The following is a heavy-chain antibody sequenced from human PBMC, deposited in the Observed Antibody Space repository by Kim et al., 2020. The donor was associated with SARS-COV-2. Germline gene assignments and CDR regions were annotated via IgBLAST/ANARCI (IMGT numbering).Heavy chain of an antibody. CDR3: ARHRSVGLGDY. J-gene: IGHJ4*02. CDR2: IYYSGST. CDR1: GGSISSSSYY. V-gene: IGHV4-39*01. D-gene: IGHD6-19*01. Sequence: SETLSLTCTVSGGSISSSSYYWGWIRQPPGKGLEWIGSIYYSGSTYYNPSLKSRVTISVDTSKNQFSLKLSSVTAADTAVYYCARHRSVGLGDYWGQGTLVTVSS.